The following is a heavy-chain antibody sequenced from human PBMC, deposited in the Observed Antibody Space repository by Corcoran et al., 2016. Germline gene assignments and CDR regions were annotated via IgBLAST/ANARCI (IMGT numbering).Heavy chain of an antibody. V-gene: IGHV3-7*03. D-gene: IGHD2-15*01. CDR1: GFTFSSYW. CDR2: IKQDGSEK. J-gene: IGHJ4*02. CDR3: ASPTICSGVSFYGY. Sequence: EVQLVESGGGLVQPGGSLRLSCAASGFTFSSYWMSWVRQAPGKGLEWVANIKQDGSEKYYVDSVKGRFTLARDNAKNSLYLQMNSLRAEDTAVYYCASPTICSGVSFYGYWGQGSLATVSS.